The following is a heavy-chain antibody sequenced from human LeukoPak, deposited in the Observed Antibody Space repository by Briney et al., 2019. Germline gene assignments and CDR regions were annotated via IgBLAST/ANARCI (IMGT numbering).Heavy chain of an antibody. D-gene: IGHD6-19*01. CDR3: ARDPRVVAGNYFDY. J-gene: IGHJ4*02. CDR1: GFTFSSYS. V-gene: IGHV3-21*01. CDR2: ISSSSSYI. Sequence: PGGSLRLSXAASGFTFSSYSMNWVRQAPGKGLEWVSSISSSSSYIYYADSVKGRFTISRDNAKNSLYLQMNSLRAEDTAVYYCARDPRVVAGNYFDYWGQGTLVTVSS.